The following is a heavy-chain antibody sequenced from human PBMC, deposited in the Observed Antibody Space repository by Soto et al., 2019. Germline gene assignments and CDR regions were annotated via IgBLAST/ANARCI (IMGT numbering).Heavy chain of an antibody. Sequence: LRLSCAASGFTFSSYSMNWVRQAPGKGLEWVSYISSSSSTIYYADSVKGRFTISRDNAKNSLYLQMNSLRDEDTAVYYCAREWVRRYYYYYGMDVWGQGTTVTVSS. CDR3: AREWVRRYYYYYGMDV. CDR2: ISSSSSTI. CDR1: GFTFSSYS. J-gene: IGHJ6*02. D-gene: IGHD6-13*01. V-gene: IGHV3-48*02.